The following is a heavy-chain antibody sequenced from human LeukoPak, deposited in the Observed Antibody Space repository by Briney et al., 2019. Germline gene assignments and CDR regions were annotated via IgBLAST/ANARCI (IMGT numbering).Heavy chain of an antibody. V-gene: IGHV1-24*01. CDR2: FDPEDGET. Sequence: ASVKVSCKVSGYTLTELSMHWVRQAPGKGPEWMGGFDPEDGETIYAQKFQGRVTMTEDTSTDTAYMELSSLRSEDTAVYYCATTGFLEWLPHHPSHNWFDPWGQGTLVTVSS. CDR1: GYTLTELS. CDR3: ATTGFLEWLPHHPSHNWFDP. D-gene: IGHD3-3*01. J-gene: IGHJ5*02.